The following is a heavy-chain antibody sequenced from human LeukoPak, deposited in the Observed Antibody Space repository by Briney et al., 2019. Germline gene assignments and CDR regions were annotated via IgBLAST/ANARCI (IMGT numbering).Heavy chain of an antibody. J-gene: IGHJ4*02. CDR2: MNPNSGNT. CDR3: ARERARRYYDSSGYPFDY. CDR1: GYTFTSYD. V-gene: IGHV1-8*01. Sequence: GASVKVSCKASGYTFTSYDINWVRQATGQGLEWMGWMNPNSGNTGYAQKFQGRVTITADKSTSTAYMELSSLRSEDTAVYYCARERARRYYDSSGYPFDYWGQGTLVTVSS. D-gene: IGHD3-22*01.